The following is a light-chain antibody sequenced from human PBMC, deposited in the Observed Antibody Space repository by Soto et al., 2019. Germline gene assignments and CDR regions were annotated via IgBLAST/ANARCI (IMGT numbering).Light chain of an antibody. CDR2: AVS. V-gene: IGLV2-14*01. J-gene: IGLJ1*01. CDR1: SSDVGLYDY. CDR3: SSYTSDSSYV. Sequence: QSVLTQPASVSGSPGQSITISCTGTSSDVGLYDYVSWYQQHPGKAPQLMIYAVSNRPSGVSNRFSASKSGNTASLFISGLQAQDEAAYYRSSYTSDSSYVFGSGTKVTVL.